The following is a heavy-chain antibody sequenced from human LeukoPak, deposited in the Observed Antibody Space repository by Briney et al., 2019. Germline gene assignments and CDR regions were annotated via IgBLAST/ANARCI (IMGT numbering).Heavy chain of an antibody. CDR1: GFTFDDYA. Sequence: GGSLRLSCVASGFTFDDYAMHWVRQAPGKGLEWVSLISGDGGSTYYADSVKGRFTISRDNSKNSLYLQMNSLRTEDTALYYCAPARPEVYWGQGTLVTVSS. D-gene: IGHD6-6*01. CDR3: APARPEVY. V-gene: IGHV3-43*02. CDR2: ISGDGGST. J-gene: IGHJ4*02.